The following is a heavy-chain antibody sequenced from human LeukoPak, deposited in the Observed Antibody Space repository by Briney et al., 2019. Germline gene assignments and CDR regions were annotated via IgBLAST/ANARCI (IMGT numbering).Heavy chain of an antibody. J-gene: IGHJ4*02. CDR1: GFTFSGHN. CDR2: VSISSGTI. CDR3: ARAMSTFGGVRNYFDS. Sequence: GGSLRLSCAASGFTFSGHNMNWVRQAPGKGLEWIPFVSISSGTIYYADSVNGRFRISRDNAKSSLDLEMNSLRAEDTAVYYCARAMSTFGGVRNYFDSWGRGTLVTVSS. D-gene: IGHD3-16*01. V-gene: IGHV3-48*04.